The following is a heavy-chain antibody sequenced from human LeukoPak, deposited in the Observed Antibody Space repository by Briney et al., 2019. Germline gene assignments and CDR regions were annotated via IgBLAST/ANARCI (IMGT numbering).Heavy chain of an antibody. D-gene: IGHD2/OR15-2a*01. J-gene: IGHJ6*02. Sequence: GGSLRLSCAASGFTFSDHYMDWVRQAPGKGLEWVGRTRNKANSYTTEYAASVKGRFTISRDDSKNSLYLQMNSLKTEDTAVYFCARERLTFNATDVWGQGTTVTVSS. V-gene: IGHV3-72*01. CDR1: GFTFSDHY. CDR3: ARERLTFNATDV. CDR2: TRNKANSYTT.